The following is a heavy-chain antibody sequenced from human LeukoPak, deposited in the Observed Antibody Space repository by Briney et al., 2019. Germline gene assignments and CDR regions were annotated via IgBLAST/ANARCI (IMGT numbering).Heavy chain of an antibody. Sequence: SETLSLTCTVSSGSFSNNNYYWGWIRQPPGKGLEWIGNINYSGSTYYNPSLKSRVTIFVDTSKNQFSLKLSSVTAADTPVYYCATGGGRRYFDYWGQGTLVTVSS. CDR3: ATGGGRRYFDY. J-gene: IGHJ4*02. V-gene: IGHV4-39*01. D-gene: IGHD3-16*01. CDR2: INYSGST. CDR1: SGSFSNNNYY.